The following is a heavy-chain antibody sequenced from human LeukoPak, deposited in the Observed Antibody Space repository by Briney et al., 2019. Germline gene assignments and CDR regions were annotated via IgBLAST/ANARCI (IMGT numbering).Heavy chain of an antibody. V-gene: IGHV1-69*04. J-gene: IGHJ3*02. CDR2: IIPILGIA. CDR3: ARESPMYYYDSSGYSRMTVPHAFDI. Sequence: SVKVSCKASGGTFSSYTISWVRQAPGQGLEWMGRIIPILGIANYAQKFQGRVTITADKSTSTAYMELSSLRSEDTAVYYCARESPMYYYDSSGYSRMTVPHAFDIWGQGTMATVSS. CDR1: GGTFSSYT. D-gene: IGHD3-22*01.